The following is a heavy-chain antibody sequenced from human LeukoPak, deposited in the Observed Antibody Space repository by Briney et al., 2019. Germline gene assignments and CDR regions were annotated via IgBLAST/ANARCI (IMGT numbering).Heavy chain of an antibody. V-gene: IGHV3-23*01. CDR3: AKRDASNSTPLKD. D-gene: IGHD5-24*01. CDR1: GFTFSSYA. CDR2: ISGSCSST. Sequence: PGGSLRLSCAASGFTFSSYAMGWVRQAPGKGLEWVSAISGSCSSTYYADSVKGRFAISRHNSKNTLYLQMNSMRAADTAPYYCAKRDASNSTPLKDWGQGTLVTVSS. J-gene: IGHJ4*02.